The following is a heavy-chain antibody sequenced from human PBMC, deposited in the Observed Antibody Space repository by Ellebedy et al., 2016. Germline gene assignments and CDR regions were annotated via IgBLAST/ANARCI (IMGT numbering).Heavy chain of an antibody. J-gene: IGHJ4*02. CDR2: VRNRARRYTT. V-gene: IGHV3-72*01. CDR1: GFSFSDHH. D-gene: IGHD1/OR15-1a*01. Sequence: GGSLRLSCVGSGFSFSDHHMDWVRQAPGKGLEWVGRVRNRARRYTTEYATSVKGRFIVSRDDSRNSVYLQLNSLKASDTAVYYCSRSPDGNIHDFWGQGTLVTVSS. CDR3: SRSPDGNIHDF.